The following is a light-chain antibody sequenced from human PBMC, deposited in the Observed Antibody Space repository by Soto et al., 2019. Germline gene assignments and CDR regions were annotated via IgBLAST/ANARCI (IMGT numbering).Light chain of an antibody. CDR2: GAS. V-gene: IGKV3-15*01. J-gene: IGKJ3*01. Sequence: EIVMTQSPATLSVSPGERATLSCRASRSVSSNLAWYQQKPSQAPRLLIYGASTRATGIPARFSGSGSGTEFTLHISSLQSEDFAVYYCQLYNNWPQITFGPGTKVDIK. CDR1: RSVSSN. CDR3: QLYNNWPQIT.